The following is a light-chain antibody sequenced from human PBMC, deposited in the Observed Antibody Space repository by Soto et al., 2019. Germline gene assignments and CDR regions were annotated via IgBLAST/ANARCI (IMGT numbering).Light chain of an antibody. Sequence: EIVMTQSPVTLSVSPGERATLSCRASQSVSSNLAWYQQKPGQAPRLLFYGASTRATGVPARFSGSGSGTEFTLTISSLQSEDFAVYYCQQYSNWPPVTFGGGTKVEIK. CDR3: QQYSNWPPVT. CDR2: GAS. V-gene: IGKV3-15*01. J-gene: IGKJ4*01. CDR1: QSVSSN.